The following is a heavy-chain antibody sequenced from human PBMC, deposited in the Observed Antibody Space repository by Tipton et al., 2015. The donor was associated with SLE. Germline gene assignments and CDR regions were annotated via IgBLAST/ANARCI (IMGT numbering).Heavy chain of an antibody. V-gene: IGHV4-39*07. Sequence: TLSLTCTVSGGSISSSSYYWGWIRQPPGKGLEWIGSIYYSGSTYYNPSLKSRVTISVDTSKNQFSLKLSSVTAADTAVYYCARVVAPSILKGYWYFDLWGRGTLVTVSS. CDR2: IYYSGST. J-gene: IGHJ2*01. CDR1: GGSISSSSYY. D-gene: IGHD2-21*01. CDR3: ARVVAPSILKGYWYFDL.